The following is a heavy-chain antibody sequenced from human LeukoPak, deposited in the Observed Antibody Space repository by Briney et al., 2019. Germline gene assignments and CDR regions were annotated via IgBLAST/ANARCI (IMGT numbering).Heavy chain of an antibody. D-gene: IGHD7-27*01. J-gene: IGHJ3*02. CDR2: INPNSGGT. CDR3: ARPSGDSDAFDI. CDR1: GYTYTGYY. Sequence: ASVKVSCKASGYTYTGYYMHWVRQAPGQGLEWMGWINPNSGGTNYAQKLQGRVTMTRDTSISTAYMELSRLRSDDTAVYYCARPSGDSDAFDIWGQGTMVTVSS. V-gene: IGHV1-2*02.